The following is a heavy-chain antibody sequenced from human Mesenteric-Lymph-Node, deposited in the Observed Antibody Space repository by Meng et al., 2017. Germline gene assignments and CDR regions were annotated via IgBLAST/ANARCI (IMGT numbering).Heavy chain of an antibody. J-gene: IGHJ4*02. V-gene: IGHV3-33*08. D-gene: IGHD1-1*01. CDR1: GFTFSSYA. CDR3: ARGITTVDS. Sequence: GGSLRLSCAASGFTFSSYAMSWVRQAPGKGLEWVALIWSDGSNKYYADSVKGRFTISRDNSKNTLCLQMESLRAEDTAVYYCARGITTVDSWGQGTLVTVSS. CDR2: IWSDGSNK.